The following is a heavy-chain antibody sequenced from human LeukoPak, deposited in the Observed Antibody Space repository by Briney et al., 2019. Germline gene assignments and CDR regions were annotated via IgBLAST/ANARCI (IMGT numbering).Heavy chain of an antibody. D-gene: IGHD2-21*01. CDR3: AKAVGVIYMGIDF. Sequence: PGGSLRLSCAASGFTFSSMTWVRQAPGKGLEWISSISSISTYKFYADSVKGRFTISRDDSENSLYLQMNSLRAEDTAMYYCAKAVGVIYMGIDFWGQGALVTVSS. CDR2: ISSISTYK. CDR1: GFTFSS. J-gene: IGHJ4*02. V-gene: IGHV3-21*04.